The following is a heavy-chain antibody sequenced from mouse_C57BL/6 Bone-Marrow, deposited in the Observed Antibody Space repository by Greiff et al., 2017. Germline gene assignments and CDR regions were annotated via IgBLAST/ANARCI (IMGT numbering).Heavy chain of an antibody. D-gene: IGHD2-1*01. J-gene: IGHJ4*01. CDR1: GFNFKDDY. V-gene: IGHV14-4*01. CDR2: IDPENGDT. Sequence: EVQLQQSGAELVRPGASVKLSCTASGFNFKDDYMHWVKQRPEQGLEWIGWIDPENGDTEYASKFQGKATITADTSSDTAYLQLSSLTSEDTAVYYCTCYDNYLYAVDYWGQGTSVTVSS. CDR3: TCYDNYLYAVDY.